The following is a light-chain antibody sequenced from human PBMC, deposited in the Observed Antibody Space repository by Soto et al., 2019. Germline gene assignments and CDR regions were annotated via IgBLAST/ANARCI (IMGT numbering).Light chain of an antibody. J-gene: IGKJ1*01. CDR2: GAS. V-gene: IGKV3-20*01. CDR1: PSVSSSY. Sequence: EIVLTQSPGTLSLSPGERATLSCRASPSVSSSYLAWYQQKPGQAPRLLIYGASSRATGIPDRFSGSGSGTDFTLTISRLETEDFAVYYCPQYGSSPWTFGQGTKVESK. CDR3: PQYGSSPWT.